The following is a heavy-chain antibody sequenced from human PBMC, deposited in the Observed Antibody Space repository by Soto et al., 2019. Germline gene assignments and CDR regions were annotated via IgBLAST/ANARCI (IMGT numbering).Heavy chain of an antibody. CDR1: GYTFTSYG. CDR2: INPYNGNT. V-gene: IGHV1-18*01. J-gene: IGHJ4*02. D-gene: IGHD1-26*01. Sequence: QVQLVQSGAEVKKPGASVKVSCKASGYTFTSYGISWVRQAPGQGLEWMGWINPYNGNTNYAQKLQGRVTMTTDTSTNTADMELRSRRSDDTAVYYCARDWCGIDYWCQGTLVTVSS. CDR3: ARDWCGIDY.